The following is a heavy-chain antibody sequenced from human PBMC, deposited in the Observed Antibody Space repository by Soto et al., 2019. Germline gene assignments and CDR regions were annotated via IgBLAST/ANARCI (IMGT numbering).Heavy chain of an antibody. CDR3: ARDFYGGYTYGPGDY. J-gene: IGHJ4*02. V-gene: IGHV3-7*01. Sequence: PGGSLRLSCAASGFMFSAYWMSWVRQAPGKGLEWVANIHGDGGKIYYVDSVKGRFTISRDNAKRSLYLQMKSQRAEDTAVYYCARDFYGGYTYGPGDYWGQGALVTVSS. CDR2: IHGDGGKI. CDR1: GFMFSAYW. D-gene: IGHD5-18*01.